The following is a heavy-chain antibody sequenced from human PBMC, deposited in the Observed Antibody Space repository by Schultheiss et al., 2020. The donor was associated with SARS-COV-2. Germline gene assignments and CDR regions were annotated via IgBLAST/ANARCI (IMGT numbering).Heavy chain of an antibody. CDR3: ASAQLVGYGMDV. J-gene: IGHJ6*02. D-gene: IGHD6-6*01. CDR1: GGSISSYY. V-gene: IGHV4-59*01. Sequence: SETLSLTCTVSGGSISSYYWSWIRQPPGKGLEWIGYIYYSGSTNYNPSLKSRVTISVDTSKNQFSLKLSSVTAADTAVYYCASAQLVGYGMDVWGQGTTVTVSS. CDR2: IYYSGST.